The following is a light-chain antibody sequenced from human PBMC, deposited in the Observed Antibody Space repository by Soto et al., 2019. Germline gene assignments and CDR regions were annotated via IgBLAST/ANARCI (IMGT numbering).Light chain of an antibody. CDR1: QGIAGS. J-gene: IGKJ4*01. Sequence: DIQLTQSPSFLSASVGDRVTITCRASQGIAGSLAWYQQKPGKPPKLLIYAESTLQRGVPSRFSGSGSGTRGTLTISSLQPEDFATYYCQQVKSYPRTFGGGTKVEIK. CDR3: QQVKSYPRT. CDR2: AES. V-gene: IGKV1-9*01.